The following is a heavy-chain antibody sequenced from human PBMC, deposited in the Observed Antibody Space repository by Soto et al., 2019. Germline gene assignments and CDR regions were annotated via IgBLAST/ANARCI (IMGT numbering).Heavy chain of an antibody. CDR3: ARGWRFDP. V-gene: IGHV4-34*01. CDR2: INHSGTT. CDR1: GGSFSGYQ. J-gene: IGHJ5*02. D-gene: IGHD1-1*01. Sequence: ETLSLTCGVYGGSFSGYQWNWIRQSPGQGLEWIGEINHSGTTKYNPSLESRINLSVDTSKKQFSLKMFSVTAADTAIYYCARGWRFDPWGQGTQVTVSS.